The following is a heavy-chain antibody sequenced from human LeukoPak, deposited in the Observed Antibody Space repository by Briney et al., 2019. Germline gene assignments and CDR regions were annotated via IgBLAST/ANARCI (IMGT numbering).Heavy chain of an antibody. CDR1: GYTFTGYD. Sequence: ASVKVSCKASGYTFTGYDLHWVRQAPGQGLEWMGWINPNSGGTNYAQKFQGRVTMTRDTSSTTAYMELRWLRSDDTAVYCCARPYCRGGSCTSFWDYWGQGTLVTVSS. V-gene: IGHV1-2*02. CDR3: ARPYCRGGSCTSFWDY. D-gene: IGHD2-15*01. J-gene: IGHJ4*02. CDR2: INPNSGGT.